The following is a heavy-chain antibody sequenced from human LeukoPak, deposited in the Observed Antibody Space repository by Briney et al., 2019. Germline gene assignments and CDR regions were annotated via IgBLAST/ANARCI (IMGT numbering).Heavy chain of an antibody. CDR3: ARGLGSSWYI. J-gene: IGHJ4*02. D-gene: IGHD6-13*01. CDR1: GYSISSAYY. CDR2: ISHSGST. V-gene: IGHV4-38-2*01. Sequence: PSETLSLTCAVSGYSISSAYYWGWIRQPPEKGLEWIGSISHSGSTYYNPSLKSRVTISLDTSKNQFSLKLTSVTAADTAIYYCARGLGSSWYIWGQGTLVTVSS.